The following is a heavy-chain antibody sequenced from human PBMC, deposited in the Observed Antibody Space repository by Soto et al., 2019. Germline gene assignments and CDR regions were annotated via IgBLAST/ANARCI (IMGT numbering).Heavy chain of an antibody. D-gene: IGHD3-10*01. CDR2: IWYDGSNK. V-gene: IGHV3-33*01. CDR3: ARRWFGEFTPDYYGMDV. Sequence: SGGGVVQPGRSLRLSCAASGFTFSSYGMHWVRQAPGKGLEWVAVIWYDGSNKYYADSVKGRFTISRDNSKNTLYLQMNSLRAEDTAVYYCARRWFGEFTPDYYGMDVWGQGTTVTVSS. CDR1: GFTFSSYG. J-gene: IGHJ6*02.